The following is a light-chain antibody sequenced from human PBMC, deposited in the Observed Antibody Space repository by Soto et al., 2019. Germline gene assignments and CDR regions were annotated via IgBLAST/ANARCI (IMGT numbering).Light chain of an antibody. J-gene: IGKJ4*01. CDR2: GAS. CDR3: QQYNTWPLN. CDR1: QSVSNN. V-gene: IGKV3-15*01. Sequence: EIVMTQSPATLSVSPGERATLSCRASQSVSNNLAWYQQKPGQAPRLLLYGASTRATGITATFSGSGSGTDSTLGISSLQSDDGLLYYYQQYNTWPLNFGGGTKVESK.